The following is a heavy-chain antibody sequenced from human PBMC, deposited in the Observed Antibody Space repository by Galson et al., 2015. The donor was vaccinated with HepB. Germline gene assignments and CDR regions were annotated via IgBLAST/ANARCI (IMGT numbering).Heavy chain of an antibody. V-gene: IGHV3-23*01. J-gene: IGHJ4*02. CDR3: AKSARGMVRGVPLDY. D-gene: IGHD3-10*01. CDR1: GFTLSSYA. Sequence: SLRLSCAASGFTLSSYAMSWVRQAPGKGLEWVSGISGSGGRTFYADSVKGRFTISSDNSKNTLYLQINSLRAEDTAVYYCAKSARGMVRGVPLDYWGQGTLVTVSS. CDR2: ISGSGGRT.